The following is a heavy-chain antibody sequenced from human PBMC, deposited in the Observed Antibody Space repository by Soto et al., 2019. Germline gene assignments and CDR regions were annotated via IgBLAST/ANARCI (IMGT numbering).Heavy chain of an antibody. Sequence: LRLSCAASGFTFSSYGMHWVRQAPGKGLEWVAVISYDGSNKYYADSVKGRFTISRDNSKNTLYLQMNSLRAEDTAVYYCAKDAYGDYHSPYYYYGMDVWGQGTTVTVSS. D-gene: IGHD4-17*01. CDR1: GFTFSSYG. J-gene: IGHJ6*02. CDR2: ISYDGSNK. V-gene: IGHV3-30*18. CDR3: AKDAYGDYHSPYYYYGMDV.